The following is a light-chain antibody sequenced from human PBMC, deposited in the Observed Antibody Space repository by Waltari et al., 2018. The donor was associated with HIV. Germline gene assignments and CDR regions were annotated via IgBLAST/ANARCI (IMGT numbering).Light chain of an antibody. J-gene: IGLJ3*02. CDR1: SSDVGGSNH. CDR3: VSYAGVRDRWV. V-gene: IGLV2-8*01. Sequence: SALTQPPSASGSPGQSVTIPCTGTSSDVGGSNHVSWYQQPPGKAPKRLVYEVTKRPPGVPNRFSGSKSGNTASLTVSGLQAEDEADYYCVSYAGVRDRWVFGGGTKLTVL. CDR2: EVT.